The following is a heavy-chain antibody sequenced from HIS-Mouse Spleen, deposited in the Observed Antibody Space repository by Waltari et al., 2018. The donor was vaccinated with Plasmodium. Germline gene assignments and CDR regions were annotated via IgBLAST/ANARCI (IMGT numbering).Heavy chain of an antibody. Sequence: QVQLVESGGGVVQPGRSLSLSCAASGCPFRRYGMHWVRQAPGKGLEWVAVISYDGSNKYYADSVKGRFTISRDNSKNTLYLQMNSLRAEDTAVYYCAKAQGVINFDYWGQGTLVTVSS. J-gene: IGHJ4*02. V-gene: IGHV3-30*18. CDR3: AKAQGVINFDY. D-gene: IGHD3-16*01. CDR1: GCPFRRYG. CDR2: ISYDGSNK.